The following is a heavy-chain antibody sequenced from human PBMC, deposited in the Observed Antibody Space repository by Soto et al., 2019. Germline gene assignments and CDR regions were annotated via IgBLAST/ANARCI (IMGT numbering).Heavy chain of an antibody. CDR3: AREDGGTKLTGGPLDAFDI. D-gene: IGHD7-27*01. V-gene: IGHV1-2*04. CDR1: GYTFTGYY. J-gene: IGHJ3*02. CDR2: INPNSGGT. Sequence: ASVKVSCKASGYTFTGYYMHWVRQAPGQGLEGMGWINPNSGGTNYAQKFQGWVTMTRDTSISTAYMELSRLRSDDTGVYYCAREDGGTKLTGGPLDAFDIWGQGTMVTVSS.